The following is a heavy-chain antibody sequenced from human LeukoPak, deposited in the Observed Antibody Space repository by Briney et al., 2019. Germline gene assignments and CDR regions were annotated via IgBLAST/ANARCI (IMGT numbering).Heavy chain of an antibody. D-gene: IGHD5-12*01. CDR1: GGSIRSNY. Sequence: TSETLSLTCTVSGGSIRSNYWSWIRQTAGKGLEWIGRIYSNGNTNYNPPLKSRVTMSVDTSKNQFSLKLSSVTAADTAVYYCARARSGNEIDLWGQGTLVTVSS. CDR3: ARARSGNEIDL. CDR2: IYSNGNT. V-gene: IGHV4-4*07. J-gene: IGHJ5*02.